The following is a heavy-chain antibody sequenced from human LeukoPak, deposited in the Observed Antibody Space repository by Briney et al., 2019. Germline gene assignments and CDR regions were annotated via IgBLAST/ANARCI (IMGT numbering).Heavy chain of an antibody. CDR3: ARGASGSYYGVWFDP. J-gene: IGHJ5*02. CDR1: GGSISSGGYS. CDR2: IYHSGST. Sequence: SETLSLTCAVSGGSISSGGYSWSWIRQPPGKGLEWIGYIYHSGSTYYNPSLKSRVTISVDRSKNQFSLKLSSVTAADTAVYYCARGASGSYYGVWFDPWGQGTLVTVSS. V-gene: IGHV4-30-2*01. D-gene: IGHD1-26*01.